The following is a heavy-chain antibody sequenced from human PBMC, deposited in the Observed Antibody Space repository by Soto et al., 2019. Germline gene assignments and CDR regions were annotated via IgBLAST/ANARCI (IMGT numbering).Heavy chain of an antibody. D-gene: IGHD1-26*01. CDR2: IYYSGST. V-gene: IGHV4-59*01. CDR1: GGSISSYY. CDR3: AGAWCSGSYSNWFHP. Sequence: SEPLSLTCTVSGGSISSYYWTWIRQPPGKGLEYIGYIYYSGSTNYNPSLKSRVTISVDTSKKQFSLKLSSVTAADTAVYYCAGAWCSGSYSNWFHPCGPGPLLTV. J-gene: IGHJ5*02.